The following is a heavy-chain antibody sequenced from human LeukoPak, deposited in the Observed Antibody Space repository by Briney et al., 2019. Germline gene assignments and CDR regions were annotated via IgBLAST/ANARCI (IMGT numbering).Heavy chain of an antibody. CDR2: IYYDGTNR. D-gene: IGHD4-23*01. CDR3: ARQTTVAADF. CDR1: GFSFSNFG. Sequence: GGSLRLSCTASGFSFSNFGMHWIRQAPGKGLEWVTLIYYDGTNRYYADSVKGRFTVSRDNSNNTVYLQMNSLRVEDTAVYYCARQTTVAADFWGQGTLVTVSS. J-gene: IGHJ4*02. V-gene: IGHV3-33*01.